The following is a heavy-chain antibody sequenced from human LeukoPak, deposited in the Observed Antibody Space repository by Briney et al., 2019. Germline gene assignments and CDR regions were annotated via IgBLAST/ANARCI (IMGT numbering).Heavy chain of an antibody. CDR1: GFTVSSNY. CDR2: IYSGGST. CDR3: ARGIAAAGTALYN. J-gene: IGHJ4*02. Sequence: GGSLRLSCAASGFTVSSNYMSWVRQAPGKGLGWVSVIYSGGSTYYADSVKGRFTISRDNSKNTLYLQINSLRAEDTAVYYCARGIAAAGTALYNWGQGTLLTVSS. D-gene: IGHD6-13*01. V-gene: IGHV3-66*01.